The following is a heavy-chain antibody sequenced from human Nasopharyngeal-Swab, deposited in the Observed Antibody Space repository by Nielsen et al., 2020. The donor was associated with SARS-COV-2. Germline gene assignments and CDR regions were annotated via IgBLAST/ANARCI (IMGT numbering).Heavy chain of an antibody. Sequence: GESLKISCAASGFTFSRYWMHWVRQVPGKGLVWVSRIDTDGSTTDHADSVKGRFTISRDDSENTLYLQMNSLRPEDTAVYYCARGGMVGATTYGWFDPWGQGTLVTVSS. CDR2: IDTDGSTT. D-gene: IGHD1-26*01. CDR3: ARGGMVGATTYGWFDP. V-gene: IGHV3-74*01. J-gene: IGHJ5*02. CDR1: GFTFSRYW.